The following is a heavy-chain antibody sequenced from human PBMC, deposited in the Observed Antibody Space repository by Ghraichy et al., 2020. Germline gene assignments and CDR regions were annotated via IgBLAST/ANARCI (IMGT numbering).Heavy chain of an antibody. CDR3: AKVAVGGTSDAWSSTLDS. D-gene: IGHD1-14*01. Sequence: GGSLRLSCAASGFTFSGYGMHWVRQAPGKGLEWVSVISYDGSGKYYADSVKGRFTISRDNSKKTLYLQMNSLRAEDTAVYYCAKVAVGGTSDAWSSTLDSWGQGTLVTVSS. J-gene: IGHJ4*02. CDR2: ISYDGSGK. V-gene: IGHV3-30*18. CDR1: GFTFSGYG.